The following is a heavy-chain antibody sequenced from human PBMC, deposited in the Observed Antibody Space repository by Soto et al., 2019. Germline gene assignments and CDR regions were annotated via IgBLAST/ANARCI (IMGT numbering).Heavy chain of an antibody. CDR3: ARATLFHRIDY. D-gene: IGHD3-9*01. Sequence: PSETLSLTCTVSGGSISSGDYYWSWIRQPPGKGLEWIGYIYYSGSTYYNPSLKSRVTISVDTSRNQFSLKLSSVTAADTAVYYCARATLFHRIDYWGQGTLVTVSS. CDR1: GGSISSGDYY. V-gene: IGHV4-30-4*01. CDR2: IYYSGST. J-gene: IGHJ4*02.